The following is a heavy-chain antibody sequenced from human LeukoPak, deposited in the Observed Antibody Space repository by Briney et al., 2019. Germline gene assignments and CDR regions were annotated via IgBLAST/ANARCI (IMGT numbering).Heavy chain of an antibody. CDR1: GFTFSDYY. CDR3: VAEIGARDFGD. CDR2: ISYDGSYQ. Sequence: PGGSLRLSCAASGFTFSDYYMSWIRQAPGKGLEWVAGISYDGSYQHYVDSVKGRFTITRDNSKNTLDLQSNSLRGDDTAVYYCVAEIGARDFGDWGQGTLVTVSS. J-gene: IGHJ4*02. V-gene: IGHV3-30*03. D-gene: IGHD3-10*01.